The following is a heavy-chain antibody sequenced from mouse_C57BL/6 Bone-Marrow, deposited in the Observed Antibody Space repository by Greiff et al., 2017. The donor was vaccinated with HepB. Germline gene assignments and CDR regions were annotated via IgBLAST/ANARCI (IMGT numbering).Heavy chain of an antibody. V-gene: IGHV5-4*03. CDR3: ARSQIYYGNLFDY. D-gene: IGHD2-1*01. CDR1: GFTFSSYA. Sequence: EVMLVESGGGLVKPGGSLKLSCAASGFTFSSYAMSWVRQTPEKRLEWVATISDGGSYTYYPDNVKGRFTISRDNAKNNLYLQMSHLKSEDTAMYYCARSQIYYGNLFDYWGQGTTLTVSS. CDR2: ISDGGSYT. J-gene: IGHJ2*01.